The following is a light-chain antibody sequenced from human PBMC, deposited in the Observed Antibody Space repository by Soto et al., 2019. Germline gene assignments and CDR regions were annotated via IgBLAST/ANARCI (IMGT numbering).Light chain of an antibody. CDR3: QSETDWPFT. CDR1: ESLSTY. CDR2: GAS. V-gene: IGKV3-15*01. J-gene: IGKJ2*01. Sequence: EIVMTQSPATLSVSPGERVTLSCRASESLSTYLAWYQQKPGQAPRLLIYGASTKATGIPARFSGSGSATDFTLTISSLQSEDFAVYYCQSETDWPFTFGQGTKLEI.